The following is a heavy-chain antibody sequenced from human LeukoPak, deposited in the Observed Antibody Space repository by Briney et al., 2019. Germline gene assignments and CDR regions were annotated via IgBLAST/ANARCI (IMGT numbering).Heavy chain of an antibody. V-gene: IGHV3-23*01. Sequence: TGGSLRLSCAASGFTFSSYAMSWVRQAPGKGLEWVSAISGSGGSTYYADSVKGRFTISRDNSKNTLYLQMNSLRAEDTAVYYCTGSFGQLTFFDYWGQGTLVTVSS. D-gene: IGHD3-10*01. CDR2: ISGSGGST. CDR3: TGSFGQLTFFDY. J-gene: IGHJ4*02. CDR1: GFTFSSYA.